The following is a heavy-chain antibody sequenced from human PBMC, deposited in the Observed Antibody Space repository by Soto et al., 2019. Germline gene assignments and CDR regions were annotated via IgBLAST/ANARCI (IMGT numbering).Heavy chain of an antibody. CDR1: GGSISSYY. J-gene: IGHJ4*02. CDR2: IYYSGST. V-gene: IGHV4-59*08. CDR3: ARVPWGSYPDY. D-gene: IGHD7-27*01. Sequence: QVQLQESGPGLVKPSETLSLTCTVSGGSISSYYWSWIRQPPGKGLEWIGYIYYSGSTNYNPSLKSRVTISVDTSKNQFSLKLSSVTAADTAVYYCARVPWGSYPDYWGQGTLVTVSS.